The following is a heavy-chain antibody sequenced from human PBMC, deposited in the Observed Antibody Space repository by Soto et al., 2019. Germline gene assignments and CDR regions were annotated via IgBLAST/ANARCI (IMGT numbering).Heavy chain of an antibody. CDR3: ASISTSYYYGMDV. Sequence: QLQLQESGSGLVKPSQTLSLTCAVSGGSISSGGYSWSWIRQPPGKGLEWIGYIYHSGSTYYNPSLKSRVTISVDRSKHQFSLKLSSVTAADTAVYYCASISTSYYYGMDVWGQGTTVTVSS. J-gene: IGHJ6*02. CDR1: GGSISSGGYS. D-gene: IGHD2-2*01. V-gene: IGHV4-30-2*01. CDR2: IYHSGST.